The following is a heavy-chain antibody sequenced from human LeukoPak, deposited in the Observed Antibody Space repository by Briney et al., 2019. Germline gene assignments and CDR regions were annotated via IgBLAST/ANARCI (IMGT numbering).Heavy chain of an antibody. CDR2: FDPEDGET. J-gene: IGHJ4*02. V-gene: IGHV1-24*01. CDR1: GYTLTELS. CDR3: APDRGYYYDSSGYFTDY. D-gene: IGHD3-22*01. Sequence: ASVKVSCKVSGYTLTELSMHWVRQAPGKGLEWMGGFDPEDGETIYAQKFQGRVTMTEDTSTDTAYMELSSLRSEDTAVYYCAPDRGYYYDSSGYFTDYWGQGTLVTVSS.